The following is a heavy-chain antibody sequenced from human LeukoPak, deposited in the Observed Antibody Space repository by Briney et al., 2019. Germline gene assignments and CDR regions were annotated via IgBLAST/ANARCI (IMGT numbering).Heavy chain of an antibody. J-gene: IGHJ4*02. CDR3: ARDLRRITIFGVVTPHNYYFDY. Sequence: PGGSLRLSCAASGFTFSSYSMNWVRQAPGKGLEWVSSISSSSSYIYYADSVKGRFTISRDNAKNSLYLQMNSLRAEGTAVYYCARDLRRITIFGVVTPHNYYFDYWGQGTLVTVSS. CDR2: ISSSSSYI. CDR1: GFTFSSYS. D-gene: IGHD3-3*01. V-gene: IGHV3-21*01.